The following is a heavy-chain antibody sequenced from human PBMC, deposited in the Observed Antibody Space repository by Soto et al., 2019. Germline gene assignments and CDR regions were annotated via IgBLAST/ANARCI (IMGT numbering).Heavy chain of an antibody. D-gene: IGHD2-21*02. J-gene: IGHJ4*02. V-gene: IGHV1-2*02. CDR2: INPNTGDP. CDR3: ASKAAPRLVGTALCDN. Sequence: QVQLVQSGAEVKEPGASVNISCKASGYTFTDSYLHWVRQAPGQGLEWMGCINPNTGDPEYAQMFQGRVTMTGDTSITAAYTALSTLRSDDTAVYYCASKAAPRLVGTALCDNWGQGTLVTVSS. CDR1: GYTFTDSY.